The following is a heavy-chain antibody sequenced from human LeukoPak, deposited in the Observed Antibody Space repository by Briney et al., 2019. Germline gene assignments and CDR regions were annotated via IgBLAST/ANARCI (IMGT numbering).Heavy chain of an antibody. Sequence: GGSLRLSCAASGFTFSTYAISWLRQAPGKGLEWVSGLSGSGFILPYYADSVKGRFTISRDNSKSTLYLQMNSLRAEDTAFYYCGKGLSIYTWRGPADSWGQGTLVTVSS. D-gene: IGHD2/OR15-2a*01. CDR3: GKGLSIYTWRGPADS. V-gene: IGHV3-23*01. CDR2: LSGSGFILP. J-gene: IGHJ4*02. CDR1: GFTFSTYA.